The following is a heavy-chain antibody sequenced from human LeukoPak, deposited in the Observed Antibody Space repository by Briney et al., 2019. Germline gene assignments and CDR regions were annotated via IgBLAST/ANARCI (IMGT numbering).Heavy chain of an antibody. D-gene: IGHD5-18*01. CDR2: IYYSGST. Sequence: SETLSLTCTVSGGSISSYYWSWIRQPPGKGLEWIGYIYYSGSTNYNPSLKSRVTISVDTSKNQFSLKLSSVTAADTAVYYCARGYIYGSISFDYWGQGTLVTVSS. J-gene: IGHJ4*02. CDR1: GGSISSYY. V-gene: IGHV4-59*01. CDR3: ARGYIYGSISFDY.